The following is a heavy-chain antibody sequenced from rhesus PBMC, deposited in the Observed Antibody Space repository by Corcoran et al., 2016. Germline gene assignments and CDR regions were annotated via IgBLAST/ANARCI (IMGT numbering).Heavy chain of an antibody. J-gene: IGHJ4*01. CDR3: ARVGISAGHQGDL. D-gene: IGHD6-13*01. Sequence: QVQLQESGPGLVKPSETLSLTCAVSGGSISDNYYWKWIRQPPGKGLEWIGKIYGGSGNTYYNPSLKSRVSISKDTSKNQFSLKVSSVTAADTAVFYCARVGISAGHQGDLWGQGLLVTVSA. CDR2: IYGGSGNT. V-gene: IGHV4S9*01. CDR1: GGSISDNYY.